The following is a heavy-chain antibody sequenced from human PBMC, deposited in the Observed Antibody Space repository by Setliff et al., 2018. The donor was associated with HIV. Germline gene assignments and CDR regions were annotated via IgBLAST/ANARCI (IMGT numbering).Heavy chain of an antibody. V-gene: IGHV4-4*07. CDR2: IYTGGRT. CDR1: DDSISSNY. CDR3: ARVSCSSWYSIPLYYYYSMDV. D-gene: IGHD6-13*01. Sequence: SETLSLTCTVSDDSISSNYWSWIRQSAGKGLEWVGRIYTGGRTNYNPSLKGRVTMSVDTSKNQFSLKLSSVTAADTAVYYCARVSCSSWYSIPLYYYYSMDVWGKGTTVTVSS. J-gene: IGHJ6*03.